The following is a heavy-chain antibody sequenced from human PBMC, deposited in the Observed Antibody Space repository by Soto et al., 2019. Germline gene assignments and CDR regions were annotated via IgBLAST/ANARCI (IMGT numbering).Heavy chain of an antibody. CDR1: GFTFGDYA. V-gene: IGHV3-49*03. CDR3: TRKAMASGAFDI. CDR2: IRSKAYGGTT. Sequence: PGGSLRLSCTASGFTFGDYAMSWFRQAPGKGLEWVGFIRSKAYGGTTEYAVSVKGRFTISRDDSKSIAYLQMNSLKTEDTAVYYCTRKAMASGAFDIWGQGTMVTVSS. J-gene: IGHJ3*02. D-gene: IGHD3-10*01.